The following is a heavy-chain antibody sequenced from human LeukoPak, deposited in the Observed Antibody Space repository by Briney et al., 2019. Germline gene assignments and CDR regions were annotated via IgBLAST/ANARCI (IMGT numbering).Heavy chain of an antibody. D-gene: IGHD6-19*01. CDR1: GFTFDDYA. Sequence: PGRSLRLSCAASGFTFDDYAMHWVRQAPGKGLEWVSGISWNSGSIGYADSVKGRFTISRDNAKNSLYLQMNSLRAEDTALYYCAKDIIPSIAVAGMGFDYWGQGTLVTVSS. CDR2: ISWNSGSI. V-gene: IGHV3-9*01. CDR3: AKDIIPSIAVAGMGFDY. J-gene: IGHJ4*02.